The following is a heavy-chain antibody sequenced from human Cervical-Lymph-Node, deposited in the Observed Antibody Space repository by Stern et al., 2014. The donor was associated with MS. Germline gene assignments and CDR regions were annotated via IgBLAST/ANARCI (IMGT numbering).Heavy chain of an antibody. CDR2: ISSSCDTM. Sequence: QVQLVESGAGLVKPGASLRLSCAASGFTFSDSYMTWIRQSPGKGLEWVSCISSSCDTMKYDDSVKGRFTVSRDNAKNSLSLQMSSLRVEDTAVYYCVRGWEPRQDGPSGHDYDAFDIWGQGTMVTVSS. CDR1: GFTFSDSY. V-gene: IGHV3-11*01. D-gene: IGHD5-12*01. CDR3: VRGWEPRQDGPSGHDYDAFDI. J-gene: IGHJ3*02.